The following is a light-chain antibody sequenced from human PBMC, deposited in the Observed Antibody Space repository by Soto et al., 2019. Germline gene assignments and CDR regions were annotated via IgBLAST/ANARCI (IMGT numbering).Light chain of an antibody. CDR2: DNN. CDR1: SSNIGNNY. J-gene: IGLJ1*01. V-gene: IGLV1-51*01. CDR3: GTWDSSLSAGGV. Sequence: QSVLTQPPSVSAAPGQKVTISCSGSSSNIGNNYVPWYQQLPGTAPKLLIYDNNKRPSGIPDRFSGSKSGTSATLGITGLQTGDEADYYCGTWDSSLSAGGVFGTGTKVTVL.